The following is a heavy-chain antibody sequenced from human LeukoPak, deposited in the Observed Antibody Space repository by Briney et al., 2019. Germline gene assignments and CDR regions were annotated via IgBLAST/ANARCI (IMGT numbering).Heavy chain of an antibody. Sequence: GASVKVSFKSSGYTFTSYGISWVRQAPGQGLEWMGWISKDNGNTNYAQKLQGRVTMTTNTSTSTAYMELRSLRSDDTAVYYCAVRGGEYCSGGSCYVEYWGQGTLVTVSS. J-gene: IGHJ4*02. CDR2: ISKDNGNT. CDR3: AVRGGEYCSGGSCYVEY. D-gene: IGHD2-15*01. CDR1: GYTFTSYG. V-gene: IGHV1-18*01.